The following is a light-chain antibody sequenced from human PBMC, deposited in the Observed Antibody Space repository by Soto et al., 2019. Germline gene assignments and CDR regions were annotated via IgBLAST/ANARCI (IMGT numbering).Light chain of an antibody. CDR2: TAS. CDR1: QGIRSE. CDR3: QHYKMYSPWT. Sequence: IQMTPSPPSLSSSVGDIVTITCQASQGIRSELGWYQQKPGKAPNLLIYTASTLQSGVPSRFSGSGSGTDFTLTISSLQPEDFATYYCQHYKMYSPWTFGQGTRWIT. V-gene: IGKV1-6*01. J-gene: IGKJ1*01.